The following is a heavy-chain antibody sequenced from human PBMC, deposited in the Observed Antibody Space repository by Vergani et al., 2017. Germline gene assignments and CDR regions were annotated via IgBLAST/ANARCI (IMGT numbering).Heavy chain of an antibody. CDR2: ISASNGNT. CDR1: GYTFTTYG. V-gene: IGHV1-18*01. Sequence: QVQLVQSGAEMKKPGASVKVSCKASGYTFTTYGINWVRQAPGQGLEWMGWISASNGNTNYARKLQGRVTLTPDTSTSTAYMELGSLRSDDTAVYYCAKEKLGGNNYLNWFDPWGQGTLVTVSS. CDR3: AKEKLGGNNYLNWFDP. J-gene: IGHJ5*02. D-gene: IGHD1-1*01.